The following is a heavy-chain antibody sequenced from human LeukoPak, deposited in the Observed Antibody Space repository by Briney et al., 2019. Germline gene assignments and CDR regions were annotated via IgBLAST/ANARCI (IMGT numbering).Heavy chain of an antibody. CDR2: ISTYNGDT. CDR1: GYAFKNYG. J-gene: IGHJ4*02. D-gene: IGHD6-13*01. CDR3: ARVSSSWSGYYFDY. Sequence: ASVKVSCKASGYAFKNYGISWVRQAPGRGLEWMGWISTYNGDTKHAQKVQGRLTLTADASTSTAYMELRGLRSDDTAVYYCARVSSSWSGYYFDYWGQGTLVTVSS. V-gene: IGHV1-18*04.